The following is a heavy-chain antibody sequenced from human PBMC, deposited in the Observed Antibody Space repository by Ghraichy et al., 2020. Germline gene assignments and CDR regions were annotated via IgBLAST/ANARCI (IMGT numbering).Heavy chain of an antibody. V-gene: IGHV4-59*11. D-gene: IGHD3-16*01. Sequence: SETLSLTCTVSGDSITSHFWSWIRQSPGKGLEWIGYIYHTGSRNYNPSLKGRLTMSVDTSKNQFSLKLRSVTAADTAVYDCARDMRRGDNEYYNGMDVWGHPTTVTDS. CDR3: ARDMRRGDNEYYNGMDV. J-gene: IGHJ6*02. CDR1: GDSITSHF. CDR2: IYHTGSR.